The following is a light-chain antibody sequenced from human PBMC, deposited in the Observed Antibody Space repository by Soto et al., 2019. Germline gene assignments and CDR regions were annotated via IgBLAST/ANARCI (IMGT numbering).Light chain of an antibody. CDR1: PSVTNF. CDR2: GAF. Sequence: PGERATLSCRASPSVTNFLAWYQQKPGQAPRLLIYGAFNRATGIPARFSGSGSGTDFTLTISSLEPEESAIYYCQPRNIWPPVTFGQGTRLEIK. CDR3: QPRNIWPPVT. V-gene: IGKV3-11*01. J-gene: IGKJ5*01.